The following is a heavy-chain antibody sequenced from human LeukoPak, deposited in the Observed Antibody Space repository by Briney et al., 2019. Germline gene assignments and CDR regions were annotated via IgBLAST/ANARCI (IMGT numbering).Heavy chain of an antibody. D-gene: IGHD1-7*01. V-gene: IGHV3-7*01. Sequence: GGSLRLSCVASGFTLSSHWMSWVRQAPGKGLEWVANINQDGSAKYFVDSVKGRFTISRDNAKNPMYLQMNSLRAEDTAVYYCARWEIRGTAHKLDYWGQGTLVTVSS. CDR2: INQDGSAK. CDR1: GFTLSSHW. J-gene: IGHJ4*02. CDR3: ARWEIRGTAHKLDY.